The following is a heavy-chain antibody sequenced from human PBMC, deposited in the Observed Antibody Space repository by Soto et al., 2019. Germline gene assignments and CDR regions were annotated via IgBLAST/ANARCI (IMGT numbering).Heavy chain of an antibody. CDR3: ARVRSASAFDI. J-gene: IGHJ3*02. CDR1: GFTFGDSY. Sequence: LKISCAGSGFTFGDSYMSWIRQAPGKGLEWLSYISPGSRYPDYADSVKGRFTISRDNSKNSLYLQMNSLRAEDPAVYYCARVRSASAFDIWGHGTMVTVSS. CDR2: ISPGSRYP. V-gene: IGHV3-11*06.